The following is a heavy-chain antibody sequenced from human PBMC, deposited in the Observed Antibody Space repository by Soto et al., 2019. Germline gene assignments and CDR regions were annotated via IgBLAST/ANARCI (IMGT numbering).Heavy chain of an antibody. Sequence: PSETLSLTCAVYGGSLSDNHWSWIRQSPGKGLEWIGEISHSGFTNYNPSLKSRVSISIDTSKNQFSLKLTFVTAADTAVYFCAKGGRLRSPFGFWAQGTLVTVSS. CDR3: AKGGRLRSPFGF. CDR2: ISHSGFT. D-gene: IGHD4-17*01. J-gene: IGHJ4*02. V-gene: IGHV4-34*01. CDR1: GGSLSDNH.